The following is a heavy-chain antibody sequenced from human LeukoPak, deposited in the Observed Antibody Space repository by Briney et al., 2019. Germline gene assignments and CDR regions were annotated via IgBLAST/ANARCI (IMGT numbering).Heavy chain of an antibody. CDR3: AKDITI. CDR2: ISWNSGSI. CDR1: GFTFDDYA. Sequence: PGGSLRLSCAASGFTFDDYAMHWVRQAPGKGLEWVSGISWNSGSIGYADSVKGRFTIPRDNAKNSLYLQMSSLRAEDTALYYCAKDITIWGQGTMVTVSS. V-gene: IGHV3-9*01. J-gene: IGHJ3*02.